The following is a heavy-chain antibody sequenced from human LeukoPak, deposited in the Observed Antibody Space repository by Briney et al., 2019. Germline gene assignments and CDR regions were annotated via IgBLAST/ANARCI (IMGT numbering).Heavy chain of an antibody. Sequence: GGSLRLSCAASGFTFSDYYMSWIRQAPGKGLEWVSYISSSGNTTYHADSVKGRFTISRDDAKNSLYLQMNSLRAEDTAVYYCAELGITMIGGVWGKGTTVTISS. CDR3: AELGITMIGGV. CDR2: ISSSGNTT. D-gene: IGHD3-10*02. CDR1: GFTFSDYY. J-gene: IGHJ6*04. V-gene: IGHV3-11*04.